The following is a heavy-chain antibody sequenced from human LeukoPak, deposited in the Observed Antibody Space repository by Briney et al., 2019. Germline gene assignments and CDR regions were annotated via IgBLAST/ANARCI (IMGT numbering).Heavy chain of an antibody. V-gene: IGHV3-23*01. Sequence: GRSLRLSWAASGLTLSVYASIWDRPAPGKGLEWISAIRGTSGTTYYADSVKGRCTISRDNSRNTVYLQMNSLRAEDTALYFCGKDPNGDYVGAFDFWGPGTMVTVSS. D-gene: IGHD4-17*01. CDR1: GLTLSVYA. J-gene: IGHJ3*01. CDR3: GKDPNGDYVGAFDF. CDR2: IRGTSGTT.